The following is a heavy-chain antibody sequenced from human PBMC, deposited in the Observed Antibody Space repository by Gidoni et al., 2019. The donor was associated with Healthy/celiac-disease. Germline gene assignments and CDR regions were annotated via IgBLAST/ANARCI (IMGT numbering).Heavy chain of an antibody. J-gene: IGHJ3*02. D-gene: IGHD3-22*01. V-gene: IGHV3-23*01. Sequence: EVQLLESGGGLVQPGGSLRLSCAASGFTFSSSAMSWVRQAPGKGLEWVSAISGSGGSTYYADSVKGRFTISRDNSKNTLYLQMNSLRAEDTAVYYCAKDRVIVVVITPDAFDIWGQGTMVTVSS. CDR1: GFTFSSSA. CDR3: AKDRVIVVVITPDAFDI. CDR2: ISGSGGST.